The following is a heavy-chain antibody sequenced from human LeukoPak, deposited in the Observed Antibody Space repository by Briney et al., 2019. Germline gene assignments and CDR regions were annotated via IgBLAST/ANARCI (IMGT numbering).Heavy chain of an antibody. CDR1: GGTFSSYG. V-gene: IGHV1-18*04. D-gene: IGHD2-2*01. Sequence: GASVKVSCKASGGTFSSYGISWVRQAPGQGLEWMGWITPYNGNTNYAQRLQGRVTMTTDTSTSTAYMELSSLRSDDTAVYYCAREGAAAAIWWFDPWGQGTLVTVSS. CDR3: AREGAAAAIWWFDP. J-gene: IGHJ5*02. CDR2: ITPYNGNT.